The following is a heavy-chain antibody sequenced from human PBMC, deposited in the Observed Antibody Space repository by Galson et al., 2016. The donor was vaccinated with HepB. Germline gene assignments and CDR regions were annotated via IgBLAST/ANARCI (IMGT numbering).Heavy chain of an antibody. V-gene: IGHV2-5*02. J-gene: IGHJ3*02. CDR2: IYWDDDR. Sequence: PALVKPTQTLTLTCTFSGFSLSTTGVGVGWIRQPPGKALEWLALIYWDDDRRFSPSLESRLTITKDSSKNQVVLTMTNMDPVDTATYYCAHRLWRSGDGVVVVVPSVDAFDIWGHGTKVTVSS. D-gene: IGHD2-15*01. CDR1: GFSLSTTGVG. CDR3: AHRLWRSGDGVVVVVPSVDAFDI.